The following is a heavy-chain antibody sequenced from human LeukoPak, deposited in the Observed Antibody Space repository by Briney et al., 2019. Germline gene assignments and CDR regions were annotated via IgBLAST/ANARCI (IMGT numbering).Heavy chain of an antibody. CDR1: GFTFSSYA. Sequence: GGSLRLSCAASGFTFSSYAMSWVRQAPGKGLEWVSAITGRGASTYYADSVKGRFTISRDNSKNTLYLQMNSLRAEDTAVYYCAKDREYSYVYDAFDIWGQGTLVTVSS. D-gene: IGHD3-16*01. J-gene: IGHJ3*02. V-gene: IGHV3-23*01. CDR3: AKDREYSYVYDAFDI. CDR2: ITGRGAST.